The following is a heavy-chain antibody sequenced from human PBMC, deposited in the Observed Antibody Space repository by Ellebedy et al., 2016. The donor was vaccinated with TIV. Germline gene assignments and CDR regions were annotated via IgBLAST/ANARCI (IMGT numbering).Heavy chain of an antibody. CDR2: IIPIFGAA. Sequence: ASVKVSCKTSGVTFNSHTISWLRQAPGQGLEWMGGIIPIFGAAKYRQKFQGRVTMTRDTSTSTVYMELSSLRSEDTAVYYCARGGGYSGYDLGDYWGQGTLVTVSS. J-gene: IGHJ4*02. CDR1: GVTFNSHT. CDR3: ARGGGYSGYDLGDY. V-gene: IGHV1-69*05. D-gene: IGHD5-12*01.